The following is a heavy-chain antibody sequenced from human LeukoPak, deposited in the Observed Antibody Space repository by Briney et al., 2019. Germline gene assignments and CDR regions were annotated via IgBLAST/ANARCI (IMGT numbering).Heavy chain of an antibody. V-gene: IGHV1-2*02. Sequence: ASVKVSCKASGYTFTGYYMHLVRQAPGQGLEWMGWINPNSGGTNYAQKFQGRVTMTRDTSISTAYMELSRLRSDDTAVYYCARPTQPYCSSTSCYRGHRLECDYWGQGTLVTVSS. CDR2: INPNSGGT. D-gene: IGHD2-2*02. CDR1: GYTFTGYY. CDR3: ARPTQPYCSSTSCYRGHRLECDY. J-gene: IGHJ4*02.